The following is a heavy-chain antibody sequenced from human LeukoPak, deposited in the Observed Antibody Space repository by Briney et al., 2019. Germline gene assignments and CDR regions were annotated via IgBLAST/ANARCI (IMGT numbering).Heavy chain of an antibody. CDR1: GFPFSVYS. CDR2: ISGSSNYV. D-gene: IGHD3-22*01. J-gene: IGHJ4*02. Sequence: GGSLRLSCAASGFPFSVYSMNWVRQAPGKGLEWVSSISGSSNYVYYADSVNGRFTISRDNAKNSVYLHMNSLRAEDTAVYYCAKAYYDPSGYSYYFDYWGQGTLVTVSS. CDR3: AKAYYDPSGYSYYFDY. V-gene: IGHV3-21*01.